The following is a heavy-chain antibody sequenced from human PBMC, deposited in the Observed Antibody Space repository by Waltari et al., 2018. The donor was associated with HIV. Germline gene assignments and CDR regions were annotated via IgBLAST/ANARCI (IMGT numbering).Heavy chain of an antibody. CDR2: INHSGST. CDR3: ARGPIPGFLAFDI. Sequence: QVQLQQCGAGLLTPSETLSLTRAVHGGSSRGYHWRWIRQPPGKGLEWIGEINHSGSTNYNPSLKSRVTISVDTSKNQFSLKLSSVTAADTAVYYCARGPIPGFLAFDIWGQGTMVTVSS. D-gene: IGHD2-21*01. J-gene: IGHJ3*02. V-gene: IGHV4-34*01. CDR1: GGSSRGYH.